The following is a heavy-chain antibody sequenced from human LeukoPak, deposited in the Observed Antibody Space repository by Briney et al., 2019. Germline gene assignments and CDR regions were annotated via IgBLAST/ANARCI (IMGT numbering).Heavy chain of an antibody. D-gene: IGHD1-26*01. CDR3: ASYDRGIQGYRIGSLDY. Sequence: SETLSLTCAVYGGSFSGYYWSWIRQPPGEGLEWIGEINHSGSTNYNPSLKSRVTISVDTSKNQFSLKLSSVTAADTAVYYCASYDRGIQGYRIGSLDYWGRGTLVTVSS. CDR1: GGSFSGYY. J-gene: IGHJ4*02. CDR2: INHSGST. V-gene: IGHV4-34*01.